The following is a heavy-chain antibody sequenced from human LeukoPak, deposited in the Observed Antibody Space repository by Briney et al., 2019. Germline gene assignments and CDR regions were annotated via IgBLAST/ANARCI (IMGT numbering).Heavy chain of an antibody. J-gene: IGHJ5*02. CDR1: GFIFSNYW. CDR2: VTGEGSS. D-gene: IGHD3-22*01. Sequence: GGSLRLSCAASGFIFSNYWMHWVRQHPGKEPVWVARVTGEGSSIYADSVKGRFTISRDNAKNRVSLQMNSLRVEGTGVYYCVRESSGYASWGQGTLVTVSS. CDR3: VRESSGYAS. V-gene: IGHV3-74*01.